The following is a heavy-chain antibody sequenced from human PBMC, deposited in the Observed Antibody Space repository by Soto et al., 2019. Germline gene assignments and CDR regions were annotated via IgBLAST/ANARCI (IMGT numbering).Heavy chain of an antibody. CDR2: ISSSSSYI. CDR3: ARDFGAARTYYGMDV. CDR1: GSTFSSYS. D-gene: IGHD6-6*01. Sequence: GGSLRLSCAASGSTFSSYSMNWVRQAPGKGLEWVSSISSSSSYIYYADSVKGRFTISRDNAKNSLYLQMNSLRAEDTAVYYCARDFGAARTYYGMDVWGQGTTVTVSS. J-gene: IGHJ6*02. V-gene: IGHV3-21*01.